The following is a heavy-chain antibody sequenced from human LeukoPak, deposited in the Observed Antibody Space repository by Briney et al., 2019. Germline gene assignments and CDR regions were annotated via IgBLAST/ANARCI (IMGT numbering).Heavy chain of an antibody. V-gene: IGHV3-7*01. CDR1: GFTFSSYW. CDR2: IKEDESEK. Sequence: GSLRLSSVASGFTFSSYWMSWVRRASGKGLAGVAKIKEDESEKYYVDSVKGRFTISRDNAKNSVYPQMNSLRAEDTALYYCARGVYAYDYWGQGTLVTVSS. J-gene: IGHJ4*02. CDR3: ARGVYAYDY. D-gene: IGHD2-8*01.